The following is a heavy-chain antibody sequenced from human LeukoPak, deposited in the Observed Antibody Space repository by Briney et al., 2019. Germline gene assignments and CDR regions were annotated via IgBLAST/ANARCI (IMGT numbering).Heavy chain of an antibody. CDR1: GYTFTSYG. Sequence: GASVKVSCKASGYTFTSYGISWVRQASGQGLEWMGWISAYNGNTNYAQKLQGRVTMTTDTSTSTAYMELRSLRPDDTAVYYCARDLWNFNDGSGSYRDFNSWGQGTLVTVSS. J-gene: IGHJ5*01. V-gene: IGHV1-18*01. CDR2: ISAYNGNT. CDR3: ARDLWNFNDGSGSYRDFNS. D-gene: IGHD3-22*01.